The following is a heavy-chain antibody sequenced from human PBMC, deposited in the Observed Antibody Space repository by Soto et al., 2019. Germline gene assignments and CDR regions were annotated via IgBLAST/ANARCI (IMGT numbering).Heavy chain of an antibody. CDR1: GFTFSSYS. CDR2: ISSSSSTI. J-gene: IGHJ5*02. Sequence: GGSLRLSCAASGFTFSSYSMNWVRQAPGKGLEWVSYISSSSSTIYYADSVKGRFTISRDNAKNSLYLQMNSLRDEDTAVYYCARNMVRGVLWSHRSYNWFDPWGQGTLVTVSS. D-gene: IGHD3-10*01. V-gene: IGHV3-48*02. CDR3: ARNMVRGVLWSHRSYNWFDP.